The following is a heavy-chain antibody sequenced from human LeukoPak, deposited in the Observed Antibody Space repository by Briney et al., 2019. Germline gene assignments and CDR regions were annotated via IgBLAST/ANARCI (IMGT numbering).Heavy chain of an antibody. CDR1: GGSFSGYY. V-gene: IGHV4-34*01. J-gene: IGHJ4*02. CDR2: VYYNGNT. D-gene: IGHD2-8*02. Sequence: SETLSLTCAVYGGSFSGYYWSWIRQPPGKGLEWIANVYYNGNTYYSPSLKSRITISVDVSKNQFSLKVTSVTAADTAVYYCASLLVPGNFDYWGQGTLVTVSP. CDR3: ASLLVPGNFDY.